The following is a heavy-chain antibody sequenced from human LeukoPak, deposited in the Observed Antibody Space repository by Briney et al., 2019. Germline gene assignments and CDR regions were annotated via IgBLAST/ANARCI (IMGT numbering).Heavy chain of an antibody. J-gene: IGHJ3*02. V-gene: IGHV3-9*01. D-gene: IGHD3-22*01. Sequence: PGRSLRLSCAASGFTFDDYAMRWVRQAPGKGLEWVSGISWNSGSIGYADSVKGRFTISRDNAKNSLYLQMNSLRAEDTALYYCAKSLSYYYDSSGGGAFDIWGQGTMVTVSS. CDR1: GFTFDDYA. CDR2: ISWNSGSI. CDR3: AKSLSYYYDSSGGGAFDI.